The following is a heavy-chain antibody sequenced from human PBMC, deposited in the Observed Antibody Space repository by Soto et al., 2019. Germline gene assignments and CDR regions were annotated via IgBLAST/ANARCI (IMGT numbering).Heavy chain of an antibody. D-gene: IGHD6-19*01. V-gene: IGHV1-46*01. CDR1: GYTFTSYY. Sequence: QVQLVQSGAEVKKPGASVKVSCKASGYTFTSYYMHWVRQAPGQGLEWMGIINPSGGSTSYAQKCQGRVTMTRDTSTSTVYMELSSLRSEDTAVYSCARAVAVDWYFDLWGRGTLVTVSS. J-gene: IGHJ2*01. CDR2: INPSGGST. CDR3: ARAVAVDWYFDL.